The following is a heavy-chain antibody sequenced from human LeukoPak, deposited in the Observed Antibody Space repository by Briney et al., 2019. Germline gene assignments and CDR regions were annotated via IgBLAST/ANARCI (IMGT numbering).Heavy chain of an antibody. CDR1: GYTFTSYG. D-gene: IGHD2-15*01. Sequence: ASVKVSCKASGYTFTSYGISWVRQAPGQGLEWMGWISAYNGNTNYAQKLQGRVTMTTDTSTSTAYMELRSLRSEDTAVYYCARGWLNSYCSGGSCWDQGTLVTVSS. CDR3: ARGWLNSYCSGGSC. CDR2: ISAYNGNT. J-gene: IGHJ4*02. V-gene: IGHV1-18*01.